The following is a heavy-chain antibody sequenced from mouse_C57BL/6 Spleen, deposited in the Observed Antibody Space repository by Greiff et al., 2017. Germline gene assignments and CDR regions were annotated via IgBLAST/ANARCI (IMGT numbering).Heavy chain of an antibody. J-gene: IGHJ4*01. CDR2: LYPGSGST. CDR1: GYTFTSYW. Sequence: QVQLQQPGAELVKPGASVKMSCKASGYTFTSYWITWVKQRPGQGLEWIGDLYPGSGSTNYNEKFKSKATLTVDTSSSTAYMQLSSLTSEDSAVYYCARRTIYYGNPYAMDYWGQGTSVTVSS. D-gene: IGHD2-1*01. V-gene: IGHV1-55*01. CDR3: ARRTIYYGNPYAMDY.